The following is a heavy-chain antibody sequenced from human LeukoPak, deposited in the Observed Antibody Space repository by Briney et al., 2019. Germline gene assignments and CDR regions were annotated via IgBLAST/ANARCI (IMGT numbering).Heavy chain of an antibody. J-gene: IGHJ3*02. D-gene: IGHD1-7*01. CDR1: GGSISSYY. CDR2: IYNSGST. CDR3: ARQFITGTADAFDI. V-gene: IGHV4-4*07. Sequence: SETLSLTCTVSGGSISSYYWSRIRQPAGKGLEWIGHIYNSGSTNYNPSLKSRVTMSVDTSKNQFSLKLSSVTAADTAVYYCARQFITGTADAFDIWGQGTMVTVSS.